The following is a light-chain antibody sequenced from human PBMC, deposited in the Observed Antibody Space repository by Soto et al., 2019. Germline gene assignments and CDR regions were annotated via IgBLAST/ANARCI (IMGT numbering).Light chain of an antibody. V-gene: IGKV1-5*01. Sequence: DIQMTQSPSTLSASVGDRVTITCRASQSINNWLAWYQQKQGKAPKLLIYDASSLESGVPSRFSGSGSGKEFTLTISRLQPDDFATYYCQQYNGTFGQGTKVDIK. CDR1: QSINNW. CDR2: DAS. J-gene: IGKJ1*01. CDR3: QQYNGT.